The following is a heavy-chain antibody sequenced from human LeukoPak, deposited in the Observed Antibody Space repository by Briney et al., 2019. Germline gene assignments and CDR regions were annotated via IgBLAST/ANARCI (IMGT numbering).Heavy chain of an antibody. CDR2: IKQDGSEK. J-gene: IGHJ4*02. CDR3: ARENDSGWSGPFDY. Sequence: PGGSLRLSCVASGFTFSSYWTTWVRQAPGKGLEWVANIKQDGSEKYYVDSVKGRFTISRDNAKNSLHLQMNSLRAEDTAVYYCARENDSGWSGPFDYWGQGALVTVSS. CDR1: GFTFSSYW. V-gene: IGHV3-7*03. D-gene: IGHD6-19*01.